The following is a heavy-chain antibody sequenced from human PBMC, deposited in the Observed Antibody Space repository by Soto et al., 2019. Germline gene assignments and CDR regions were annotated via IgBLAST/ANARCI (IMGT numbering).Heavy chain of an antibody. J-gene: IGHJ4*02. CDR3: AHNNCSSTRCYDFDY. CDR1: GNSLSTSVVG. CDR2: IYWNDDK. D-gene: IGHD2-2*01. Sequence: PGPTLVTPTQTLTLSCTLSGNSLSTSVVGVGWLRQPPGMALEWLALIYWNDDKRYSPSLKSRLTITKDTSKNQVVLTMTNMDPVDTATYYRAHNNCSSTRCYDFDYWVKVILVTV. V-gene: IGHV2-5*01.